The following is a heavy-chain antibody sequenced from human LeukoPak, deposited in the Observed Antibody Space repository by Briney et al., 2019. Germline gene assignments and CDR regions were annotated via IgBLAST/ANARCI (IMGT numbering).Heavy chain of an antibody. D-gene: IGHD3-16*02. CDR3: ARRMEWGSYRPSLWFDP. CDR2: IYYSGST. J-gene: IGHJ5*02. CDR1: GGSISSYY. V-gene: IGHV4-59*08. Sequence: SETLSLTCTVSGGSISSYYWSWIRQPPGKGLEWIWYIYYSGSTNYNPPLKSRVTISVDTSKNQFSLKLSSVTAADTAVYYCARRMEWGSYRPSLWFDPWGQGTLVTVPS.